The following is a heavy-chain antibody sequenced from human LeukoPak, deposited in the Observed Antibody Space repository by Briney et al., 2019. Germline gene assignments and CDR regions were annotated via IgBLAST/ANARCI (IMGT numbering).Heavy chain of an antibody. Sequence: SETLSLTCTDSGGSISSSSYYWGWIRQPPGKGLEWIGSIYYSGSTYYNPSLKSRVTISVDTSKDQFSLKLSSVTAADTAVYYCARHSWVPYDFWSVDYYYYMDVWGKGTTVTVSS. V-gene: IGHV4-39*01. CDR2: IYYSGST. CDR1: GGSISSSSYY. J-gene: IGHJ6*03. CDR3: ARHSWVPYDFWSVDYYYYMDV. D-gene: IGHD3-3*01.